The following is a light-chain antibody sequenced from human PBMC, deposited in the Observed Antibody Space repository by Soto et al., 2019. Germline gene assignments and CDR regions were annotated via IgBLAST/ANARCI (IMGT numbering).Light chain of an antibody. J-gene: IGKJ4*01. CDR3: QQLNSFPPT. CDR1: QAMSTF. V-gene: IGKV1-9*01. CDR2: AAS. Sequence: IQLTQSPSSLSASVGDRVTITCRASQAMSTFLAWYQQKPGAPPKLLIYAASTLQRGVPSRFSGRGSGTDFTLIISSLQPEDFATYYCQQLNSFPPTFGGGTKVELK.